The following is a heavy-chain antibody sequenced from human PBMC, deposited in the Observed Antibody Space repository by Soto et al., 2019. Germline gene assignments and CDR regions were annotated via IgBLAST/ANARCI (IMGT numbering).Heavy chain of an antibody. CDR3: ARDRWNFNLGYYYYYGMDV. Sequence: QVQLVESGGGVVQPGRSLRLSCAASGFTFSSYGMHWVRQAPGKGLEWVAVIWYDGSNKYYADSVKGRFTISRDNSKSTLYLQMNSLRAEDTAVYYCARDRWNFNLGYYYYYGMDVWGQGTTVTVSS. V-gene: IGHV3-33*01. CDR1: GFTFSSYG. CDR2: IWYDGSNK. J-gene: IGHJ6*02. D-gene: IGHD1-7*01.